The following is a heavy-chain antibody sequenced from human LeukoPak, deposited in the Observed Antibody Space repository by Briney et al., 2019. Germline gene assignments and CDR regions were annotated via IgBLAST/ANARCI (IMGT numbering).Heavy chain of an antibody. D-gene: IGHD2-15*01. J-gene: IGHJ4*02. CDR3: AKSGTACSGGSCYSHYFDF. V-gene: IGHV3-23*01. CDR2: VSGGGSS. CDR1: GFTFSNYA. Sequence: GGSLRLSCAASGFTFSNYAMSWVRQAPGKGLQWVSAVSGGGSSSYADSVKGRFTISRDNSKNTLYLQLNSLRAEDTAVYYCAKSGTACSGGSCYSHYFDFWGQGTLVTVSS.